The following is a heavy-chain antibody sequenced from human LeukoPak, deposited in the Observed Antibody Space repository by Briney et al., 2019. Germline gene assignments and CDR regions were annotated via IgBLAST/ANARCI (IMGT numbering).Heavy chain of an antibody. Sequence: GGSLRLSCAASGFTFSDYYMSWIRQAPGKGLEWVSYISSSGSTIYYADSVKGRFTISRDNAKNSLYLQMNSLRAEDTALYYCAKDRSLDLYYYGSGTPQGAFDIWGQGTMVTVSS. CDR3: AKDRSLDLYYYGSGTPQGAFDI. J-gene: IGHJ3*02. D-gene: IGHD3-10*01. V-gene: IGHV3-11*01. CDR1: GFTFSDYY. CDR2: ISSSGSTI.